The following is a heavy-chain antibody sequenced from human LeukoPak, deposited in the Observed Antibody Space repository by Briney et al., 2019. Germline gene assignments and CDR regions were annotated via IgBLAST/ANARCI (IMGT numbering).Heavy chain of an antibody. D-gene: IGHD3-3*01. Sequence: ASVKVSCKASGYTFTGYYMHWVRQAPGQGLEWMGWINPNSGGTNYAQKFQGRVTMTRDTSISTAYMELSRLRSDGTAVYYCAREGLTIFGVVMPFDYWGQGTLVTVSS. CDR1: GYTFTGYY. J-gene: IGHJ4*02. V-gene: IGHV1-2*02. CDR3: AREGLTIFGVVMPFDY. CDR2: INPNSGGT.